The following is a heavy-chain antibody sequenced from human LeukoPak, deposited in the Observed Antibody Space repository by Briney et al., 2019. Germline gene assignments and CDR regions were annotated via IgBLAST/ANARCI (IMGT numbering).Heavy chain of an antibody. Sequence: GGSLRLSCEASVFTIENHVMTGVRQAPAKGLEWGSYISISSGTIYYADSAKGRFTISRDNAKNSLYLQMNSLRAEDTAVYYCASLYSYGHTNWGQGTLVTVSS. CDR3: ASLYSYGHTN. CDR2: ISISSGTI. D-gene: IGHD5-18*01. CDR1: VFTIENHV. J-gene: IGHJ4*02. V-gene: IGHV3-48*01.